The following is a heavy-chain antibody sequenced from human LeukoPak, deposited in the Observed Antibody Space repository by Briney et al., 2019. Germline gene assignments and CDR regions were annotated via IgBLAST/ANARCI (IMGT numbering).Heavy chain of an antibody. CDR1: GFTVSSNY. V-gene: IGHV3-66*01. D-gene: IGHD1-26*01. CDR3: ARVRIVGAHYFDY. CDR2: IYSGGST. Sequence: GGSLRLSCAASGFTVSSNYMSWVRQAPGKGLEWVSVIYSGGSTYYADSVKGRFTISGDNSKNTLHLQMNSLRAEDTAVYYCARVRIVGAHYFDYWGQGTLVTVSS. J-gene: IGHJ4*02.